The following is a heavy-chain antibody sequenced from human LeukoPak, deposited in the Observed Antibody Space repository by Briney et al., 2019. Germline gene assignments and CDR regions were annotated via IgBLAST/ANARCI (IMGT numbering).Heavy chain of an antibody. CDR3: AKDPPSSGTTFDY. CDR2: ISGNGGAT. CDR1: GFTFSSYA. V-gene: IGHV3-23*01. J-gene: IGHJ4*02. D-gene: IGHD2/OR15-2a*01. Sequence: GSLRLSCAASGFTFSSYAMSWVRQAPGMGLEWVSTISGNGGATYYADSVKGRFTISRDNSKNTLYPQMNSLRAEDTAVYYCAKDPPSSGTTFDYWGQGTLVTVSS.